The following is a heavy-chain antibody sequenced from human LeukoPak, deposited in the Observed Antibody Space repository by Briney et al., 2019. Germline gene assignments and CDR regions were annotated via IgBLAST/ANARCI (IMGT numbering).Heavy chain of an antibody. D-gene: IGHD6-13*01. Sequence: GGSLRLSCAASGFTFSNAYMNWVRQAPGKGLEWVSAISGSGGSTYYADSVKGRFTISRDNSKNTLYLQMNSLRAEDTAVYYCAKDIGSSSIYYFDYWGQGTLVTVSS. CDR2: ISGSGGST. CDR3: AKDIGSSSIYYFDY. CDR1: GFTFSNAY. J-gene: IGHJ4*02. V-gene: IGHV3-23*01.